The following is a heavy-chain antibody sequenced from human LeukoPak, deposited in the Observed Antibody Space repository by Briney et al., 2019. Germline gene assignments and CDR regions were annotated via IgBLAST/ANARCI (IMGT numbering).Heavy chain of an antibody. CDR3: ARWSGGGEIVLMVYALPGGDSTSVHYFDY. CDR2: INHSGST. D-gene: IGHD2-8*01. V-gene: IGHV4-34*01. Sequence: SETLSLTCAVYGGSFSGYYWSWIRQPPGKGLEWIGEINHSGSTNYNPSLKSRVTISVDTSKNQFSLELSSVTAADTAVYYCARWSGGGEIVLMVYALPGGDSTSVHYFDYWGQGTLVTVSS. J-gene: IGHJ4*02. CDR1: GGSFSGYY.